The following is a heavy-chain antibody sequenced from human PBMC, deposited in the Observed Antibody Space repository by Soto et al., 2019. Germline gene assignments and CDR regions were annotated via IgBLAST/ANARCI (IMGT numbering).Heavy chain of an antibody. Sequence: EVQLVESGGGLVQPGGSLKLSCAASGFTFSGSAMHWVRQASGKGLEWVGRIRSKANSYATAYAASVKGRFTITRDDSKNTAYLEMNSRTTEYTAVYYCTRLGCDYGEPPDFHYWGQGTLGSGSS. D-gene: IGHD4-17*01. CDR3: TRLGCDYGEPPDFHY. CDR1: GFTFSGSA. CDR2: IRSKANSYAT. J-gene: IGHJ4*02. V-gene: IGHV3-73*02.